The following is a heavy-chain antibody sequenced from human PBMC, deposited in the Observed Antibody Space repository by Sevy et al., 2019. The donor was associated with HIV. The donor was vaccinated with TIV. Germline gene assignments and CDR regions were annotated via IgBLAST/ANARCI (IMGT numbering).Heavy chain of an antibody. CDR3: ARVFPPARVAGGYFDY. CDR1: GFTFSSYA. CDR2: ISYDGSNK. D-gene: IGHD6-19*01. V-gene: IGHV3-30-3*01. J-gene: IGHJ4*02. Sequence: GGSLRLSCAASGFTFSSYAMHWVRQAPGKGLEWVAVISYDGSNKYYADSVKGRFTISRDNSKNTLYLQMNSLRAEDTAVYYCARVFPPARVAGGYFDYWGQGTLVTVSS.